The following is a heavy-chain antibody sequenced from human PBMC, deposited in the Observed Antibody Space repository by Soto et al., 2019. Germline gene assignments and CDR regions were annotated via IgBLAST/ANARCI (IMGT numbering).Heavy chain of an antibody. V-gene: IGHV3-23*01. D-gene: IGHD6-19*01. CDR3: ARDAVTGNGEWDSYDP. Sequence: EVQLLESGGGLVPLGGSLRLSCVASGFRIGAYAMNGVRQVPGRGLEWVSSFDGQTETSYADSVRGRFTVSRDNSKNTLYLQMSGLRAEDTAMYYCARDAVTGNGEWDSYDPWGRGTLVTVTS. J-gene: IGHJ5*02. CDR1: GFRIGAYA. CDR2: FDGQTET.